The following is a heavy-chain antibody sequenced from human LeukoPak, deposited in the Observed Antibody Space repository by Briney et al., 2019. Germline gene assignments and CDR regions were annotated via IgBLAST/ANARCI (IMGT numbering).Heavy chain of an antibody. D-gene: IGHD1-26*01. V-gene: IGHV3-30*18. CDR3: AKIYSGSYSDY. J-gene: IGHJ4*02. CDR1: GFTFSSYA. Sequence: GGSLRLSCAASGFTFSSYAMHWVRQAPGKGLEWVAVISYDGSNKYYADSVKGRFTISRDNSKNTLYLQMNSLRAEDTAVYYCAKIYSGSYSDYWGQGTLVTVSS. CDR2: ISYDGSNK.